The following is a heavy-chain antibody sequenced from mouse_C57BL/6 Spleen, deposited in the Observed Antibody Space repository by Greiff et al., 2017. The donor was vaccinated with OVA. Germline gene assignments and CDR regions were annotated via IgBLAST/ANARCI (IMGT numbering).Heavy chain of an antibody. CDR1: GYTFPSYD. D-gene: IGHD2-2*01. CDR2: IYPRDGST. J-gene: IGHJ2*01. CDR3: ARYGYGYSFDY. Sequence: VHLVESGPELVKPGASVKLSCKASGYTFPSYDINWVKQRPGQGLEWVGWIYPRDGSTKYNEKFKGKATLTVDTSSSTAYMELHSLTSEDSAVYFCARYGYGYSFDYWGQGTTLTVSS. V-gene: IGHV1-85*01.